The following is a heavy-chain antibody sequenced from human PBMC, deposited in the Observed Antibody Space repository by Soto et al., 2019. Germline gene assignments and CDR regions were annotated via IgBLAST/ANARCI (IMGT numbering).Heavy chain of an antibody. D-gene: IGHD2-15*01. Sequence: QVQLVQSGAEVKKPGSSVKVSCKASRDTFTNYAISWVRQAPGQGPEWMGGIIPFYGTAHYAQKFQDRVTIIADTSTSTADMELSSLRPEDTAVYYCARDLGGCSAGSCRYNWLDSWGQGTLVTVSS. V-gene: IGHV1-69*06. CDR1: RDTFTNYA. CDR3: ARDLGGCSAGSCRYNWLDS. CDR2: IIPFYGTA. J-gene: IGHJ5*01.